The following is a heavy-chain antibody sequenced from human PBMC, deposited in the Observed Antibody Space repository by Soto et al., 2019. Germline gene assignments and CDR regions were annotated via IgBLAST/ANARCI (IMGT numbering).Heavy chain of an antibody. CDR2: INHSGST. D-gene: IGHD2-2*01. J-gene: IGHJ6*02. V-gene: IGHV4-34*01. CDR1: GGSFSGYY. Sequence: SETLSLTCAVYGGSFSGYYWSWIRQPPGKGLEWIGEINHSGSTNYNPSLKSRVTISVDTSKNQFSLKLSSVTAADTAVYYCARAQRGSGPYNRSTRLYYYYGMDVWGQGTTVTVSS. CDR3: ARAQRGSGPYNRSTRLYYYYGMDV.